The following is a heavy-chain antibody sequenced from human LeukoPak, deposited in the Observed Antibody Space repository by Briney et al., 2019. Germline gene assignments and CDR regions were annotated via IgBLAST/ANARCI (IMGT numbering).Heavy chain of an antibody. CDR1: SGSLCTYY. D-gene: IGHD6-19*01. V-gene: IGHV4-59*12. Sequence: SETLSLTCSVSSGSLCTYYWTWTRQPPGKGVEWIGFIHQSGSTEYNPSLKSRVTMSLDTSRNQFSLKMSTVTAADTAVYYCSREQYTSGGSGWFGMDVWGQGTTVTVSS. CDR3: SREQYTSGGSGWFGMDV. CDR2: IHQSGST. J-gene: IGHJ6*02.